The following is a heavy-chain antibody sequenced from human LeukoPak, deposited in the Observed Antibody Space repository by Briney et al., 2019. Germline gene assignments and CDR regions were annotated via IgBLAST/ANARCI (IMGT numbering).Heavy chain of an antibody. Sequence: GGSLRLSCATSGFTFSNYDMSWVRQAPGMGLEWVSAISRSGGSTYYADSVKGRFTISRDNSKNTLYLQMNSLRAEDTAVYYCARGSPLRFDLQKTRYYFDYWGQGTLVTVSS. D-gene: IGHD3-9*01. CDR1: GFTFSNYD. V-gene: IGHV3-23*01. J-gene: IGHJ4*02. CDR3: ARGSPLRFDLQKTRYYFDY. CDR2: ISRSGGST.